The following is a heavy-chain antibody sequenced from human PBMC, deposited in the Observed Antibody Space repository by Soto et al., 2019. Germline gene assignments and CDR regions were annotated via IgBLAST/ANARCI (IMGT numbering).Heavy chain of an antibody. CDR1: CGSISSGGYY. V-gene: IGHV4-31*03. CDR3: ARIRVMAGAFDI. Sequence: SETLSLTCTVSCGSISSGGYYWSWIRQHPGKGLEWIGYIYYSGSTYYNPSLKSRVTISVDTSKNQFSLKLSSVTAADTAVYYCARIRVMAGAFDIWGQGTMVTV. CDR2: IYYSGST. D-gene: IGHD2-21*01. J-gene: IGHJ3*02.